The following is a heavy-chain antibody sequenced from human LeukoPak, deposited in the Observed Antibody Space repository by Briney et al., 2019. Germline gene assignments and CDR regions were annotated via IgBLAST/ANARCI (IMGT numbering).Heavy chain of an antibody. CDR3: ARDRDWFDP. Sequence: GASVKVSCEASGYTFTNYAMNWVRQAPGQGLEWVGWINTNTGNPTYAQGFTGRFVFSLDTSVSTAYLQINSLKAEDTAVYYCARDRDWFDPWGQGTLVTVSS. V-gene: IGHV7-4-1*02. CDR1: GYTFTNYA. D-gene: IGHD3-10*01. CDR2: INTNTGNP. J-gene: IGHJ5*02.